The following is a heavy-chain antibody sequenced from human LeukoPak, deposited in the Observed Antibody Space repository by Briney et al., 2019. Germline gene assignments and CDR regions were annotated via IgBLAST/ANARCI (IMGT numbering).Heavy chain of an antibody. CDR2: IYYSGST. Sequence: SETLSLTCTVSGGSISSYYWSWIRQPPGKGLEWIGYIYYSGSTNYNPSLKSRVTISVDTSKNQFSLKLSSVTAADTAVYYCARERGYDSSGYYFDYWGQGTLVTVSS. D-gene: IGHD3-22*01. CDR3: ARERGYDSSGYYFDY. V-gene: IGHV4-59*01. CDR1: GGSISSYY. J-gene: IGHJ4*02.